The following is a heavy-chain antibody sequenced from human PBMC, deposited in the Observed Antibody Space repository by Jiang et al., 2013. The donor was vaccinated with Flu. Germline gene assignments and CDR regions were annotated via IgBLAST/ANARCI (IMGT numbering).Heavy chain of an antibody. CDR3: ARILGYNNRWKSGFYFDY. CDR1: GFSLSNVGMG. J-gene: IGHJ4*02. CDR2: IFSNDER. V-gene: IGHV2-26*01. D-gene: IGHD6-13*01. Sequence: KPTQTLTLTCTVAGFSLSNVGMGVSWIRQPPGKALEWLALIFSNDERSYTTSLKSRLTISKDTSRSQVVLTMANVDPADTATYSCARILGYNNRWKSGFYFDYWGQGTLVTVSS.